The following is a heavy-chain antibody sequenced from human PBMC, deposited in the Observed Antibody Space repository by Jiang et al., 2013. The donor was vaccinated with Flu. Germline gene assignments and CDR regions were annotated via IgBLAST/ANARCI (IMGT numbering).Heavy chain of an antibody. D-gene: IGHD5-18*01. V-gene: IGHV1-2*02. CDR1: GFTFTDYY. J-gene: IGHJ4*02. CDR3: ARDPDTPMPIDF. Sequence: GAEVKKPGATVKVSCKTSGFTFTDYYFHWVRQAPGQGLEWMGWINPNSSDTSYAQKFQGRVTMTTDTSINTAYMELTRLTSDDTAIYYCARDPDTPMPIDFWGQGTLIT. CDR2: INPNSSDT.